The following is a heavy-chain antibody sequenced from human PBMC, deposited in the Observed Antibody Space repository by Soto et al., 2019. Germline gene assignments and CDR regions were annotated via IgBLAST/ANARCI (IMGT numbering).Heavy chain of an antibody. V-gene: IGHV4-4*02. CDR1: GASISSDNR. Sequence: QVQLQESGPGLVKPSGTLSLTCAVSGASISSDNRWTWVRQPPGEGLEWIGEISQSGTTKYNPSLASRVTISVDKSKNQFSPRLTSMTAADTAVYYCAKKVPAALRLYYFFGLDVWGQGTTVTVSS. D-gene: IGHD2-15*01. CDR3: AKKVPAALRLYYFFGLDV. CDR2: ISQSGTT. J-gene: IGHJ6*02.